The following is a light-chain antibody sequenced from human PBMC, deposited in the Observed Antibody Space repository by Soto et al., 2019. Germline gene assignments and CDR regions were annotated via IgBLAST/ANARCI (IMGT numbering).Light chain of an antibody. J-gene: IGKJ4*01. V-gene: IGKV1-33*01. CDR2: DAS. Sequence: DIQMTQSPSSLSASVGDRVTITCPASQDISNYLNWYQQKPGQAPKLLSYDASNLETGVPSRFSGCGSGTDFTFTISSLQPEDIATYDCQQYDNLPVTCGGGTKVEIK. CDR3: QQYDNLPVT. CDR1: QDISNY.